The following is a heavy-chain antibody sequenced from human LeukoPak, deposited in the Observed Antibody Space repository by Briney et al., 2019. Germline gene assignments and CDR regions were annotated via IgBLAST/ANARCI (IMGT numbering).Heavy chain of an antibody. J-gene: IGHJ6*03. Sequence: PSETLSLTCTVSGYSISSGYYWGWIRQPPGKGLEWIGSIYHSGSTYYTPSLKSRVTISVDTSKNQFSLKVNSLTAADTAVYYCATNGYYCMDVWGKGTTVTVSS. CDR2: IYHSGST. CDR3: ATNGYYCMDV. CDR1: GYSISSGYY. V-gene: IGHV4-38-2*02. D-gene: IGHD2-8*01.